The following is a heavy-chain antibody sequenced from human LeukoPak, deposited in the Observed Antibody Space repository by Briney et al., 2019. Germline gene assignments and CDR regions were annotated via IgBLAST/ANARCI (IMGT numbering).Heavy chain of an antibody. D-gene: IGHD3-9*01. Sequence: GASVKVSCKASGGTFSSYAISWVRQAPGQGLEWMGGIIPIFGTANYAQKFQGRVTITADESTSTAYMELSSLRSEDTAVYYCARGRDFDWLSAFDYWGQGTLVTVSS. J-gene: IGHJ4*02. CDR1: GGTFSSYA. CDR3: ARGRDFDWLSAFDY. V-gene: IGHV1-69*13. CDR2: IIPIFGTA.